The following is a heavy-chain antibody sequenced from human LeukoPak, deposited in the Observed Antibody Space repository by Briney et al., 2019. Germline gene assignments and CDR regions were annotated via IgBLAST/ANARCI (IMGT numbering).Heavy chain of an antibody. V-gene: IGHV4-34*01. Sequence: SETLSLTCAVYGGSFSGYYWSWIRQPPGKGPEWIGEINHSGSTNYNPSLESRVTISVDTSKNQFSLKLSSVTAADTAVYYCARGQLTCSGGSCYSNHYYYYYYMDVWGKGTTVTVSS. CDR2: INHSGST. J-gene: IGHJ6*03. CDR1: GGSFSGYY. CDR3: ARGQLTCSGGSCYSNHYYYYYYMDV. D-gene: IGHD2-15*01.